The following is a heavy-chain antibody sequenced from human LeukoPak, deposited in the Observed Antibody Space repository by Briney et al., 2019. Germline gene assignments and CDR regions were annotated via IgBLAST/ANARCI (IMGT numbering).Heavy chain of an antibody. CDR2: VYYSGIT. V-gene: IGHV4-59*01. CDR3: ASQLGGTTFH. CDR1: GVSISSYY. J-gene: IGHJ4*02. Sequence: SETLSLTCTVSGVSISSYYWSWIRHPPGKGLEWIGYVYYSGITNYNPSLKSRVTISLDTSKNHFSLNLSSVTAADTAVYYCASQLGGTTFHWGQGTLVTVSS. D-gene: IGHD1-1*01.